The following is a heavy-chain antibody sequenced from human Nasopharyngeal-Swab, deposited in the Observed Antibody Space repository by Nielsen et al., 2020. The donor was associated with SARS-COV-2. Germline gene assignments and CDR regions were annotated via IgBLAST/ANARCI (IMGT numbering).Heavy chain of an antibody. J-gene: IGHJ4*02. D-gene: IGHD1-14*01. V-gene: IGHV4-4*02. CDR3: ASSSRTPFDY. Sequence: WIRQPPGKGLEWIGEIYHSGSTNHNPSLKSRVTISVDKSKNQFSLKLSSVTAADTAVYYCASSSRTPFDYWGQGTLVTVSS. CDR2: IYHSGST.